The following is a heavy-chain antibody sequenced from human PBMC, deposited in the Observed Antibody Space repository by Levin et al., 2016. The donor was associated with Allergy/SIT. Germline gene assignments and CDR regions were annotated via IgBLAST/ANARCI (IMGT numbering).Heavy chain of an antibody. D-gene: IGHD6-19*01. CDR2: ISGSGGST. J-gene: IGHJ4*02. Sequence: WIRQPPGKGLEWVSAISGSGGSTYYADSVKGRFTISRDNSKNTLYLQMNSLRAEDTAVYYCAKVRRIAVAGNYIDYWGQGTLVTVSS. CDR3: AKVRRIAVAGNYIDY. V-gene: IGHV3-23*01.